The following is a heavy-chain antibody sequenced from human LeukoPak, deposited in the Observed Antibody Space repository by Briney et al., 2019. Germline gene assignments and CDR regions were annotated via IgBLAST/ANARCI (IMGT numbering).Heavy chain of an antibody. Sequence: SETLSLTCTVSGGSISSYYWSWIRQPPGNGLEWIGYIYYSGSTNYNPSLKSRVTISVDTSKNQFSLKLSSVTAADTAVYYCARDHIEEKYYYAMDVWGQGTTVTVSS. CDR2: IYYSGST. V-gene: IGHV4-59*01. CDR3: ARDHIEEKYYYAMDV. J-gene: IGHJ6*02. CDR1: GGSISSYY.